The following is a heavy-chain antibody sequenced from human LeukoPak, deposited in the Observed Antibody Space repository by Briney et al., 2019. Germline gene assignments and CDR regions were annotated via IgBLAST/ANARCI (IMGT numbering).Heavy chain of an antibody. CDR2: ISSSSSYI. CDR1: GVTFSSYS. V-gene: IGHV3-21*01. CDR3: ARGEPGNSGSYGHDAFDI. D-gene: IGHD1-26*01. J-gene: IGHJ3*02. Sequence: PGGSLRLSCAASGVTFSSYSMNWVRQAPGKGLEWVSSISSSSSYIYYADSVKGRFTISRDNAKNSLYLQMNSLRAEDTAVYYCARGEPGNSGSYGHDAFDIWGQGTMVTVSS.